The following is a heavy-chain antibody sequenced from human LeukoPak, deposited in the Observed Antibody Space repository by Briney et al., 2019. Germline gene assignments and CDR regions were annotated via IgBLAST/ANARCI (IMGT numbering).Heavy chain of an antibody. J-gene: IGHJ4*02. CDR1: GFTFSTSP. CDR3: ARGPGSGDYFDY. V-gene: IGHV3-48*04. D-gene: IGHD2-15*01. Sequence: RGSLRLSCAASGFTFSTSPMNWVRQAPGEGPEWVSYISSSSGTIYYADSVKGRFTISRDNAEKPLYLQMNSLGAEDTAVYYCARGPGSGDYFDYWGQGTMVTVSS. CDR2: ISSSSGTI.